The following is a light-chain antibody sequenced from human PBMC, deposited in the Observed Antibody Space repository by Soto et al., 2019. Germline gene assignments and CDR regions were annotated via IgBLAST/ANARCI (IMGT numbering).Light chain of an antibody. Sequence: EIGMTQSPAILSLSPGETATLSCRASQSVATKLAWYQQRPGQTPRLLIYNASTRATAVPARFSGGGSVTELSVTISSLQSDDFAVYYCHQYNTWPPRFTFGPGTKVDFK. CDR3: HQYNTWPPRFT. CDR2: NAS. CDR1: QSVATK. V-gene: IGKV3-15*01. J-gene: IGKJ3*01.